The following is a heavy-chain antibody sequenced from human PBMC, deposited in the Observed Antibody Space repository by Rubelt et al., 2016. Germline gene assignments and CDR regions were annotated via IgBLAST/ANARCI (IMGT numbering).Heavy chain of an antibody. CDR2: SGGST. Sequence: SGGSTYYADSVKGRFTISRDNSKNTLYLQMNSLRAEDTAVYYCAKVGGYCSSTSCYDHYGMDVWGQGTTVTVSS. J-gene: IGHJ6*02. V-gene: IGHV3-23*01. CDR3: AKVGGYCSSTSCYDHYGMDV. D-gene: IGHD2-2*01.